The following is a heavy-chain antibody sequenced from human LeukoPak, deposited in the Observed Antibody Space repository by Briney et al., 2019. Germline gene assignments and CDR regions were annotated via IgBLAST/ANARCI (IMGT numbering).Heavy chain of an antibody. Sequence: GGSLRLSCAASGFTFSSYEMNWVRQAPGKGLEWVSYISSSGSTIYYADSVKGRFTISRGNAKNSLYLQMNSLRAEDTAVYYCARDDCSSTSCYWNYYYGMDVWGKGTTVTVSS. CDR2: ISSSGSTI. J-gene: IGHJ6*04. CDR1: GFTFSSYE. CDR3: ARDDCSSTSCYWNYYYGMDV. V-gene: IGHV3-48*03. D-gene: IGHD2-2*01.